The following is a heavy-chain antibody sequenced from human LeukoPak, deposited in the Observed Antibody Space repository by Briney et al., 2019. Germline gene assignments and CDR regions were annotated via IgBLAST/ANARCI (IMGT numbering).Heavy chain of an antibody. Sequence: PGGSLRLSWVAAGFTFRSYAISCVRQAPGKGLEWVSTISNSGGSTHYADSVKGRFTISRDNSKNTLYLQINSLRAEDRAVYYCSMQLWSPGYWGQGTLVTVSA. V-gene: IGHV3-23*01. CDR2: ISNSGGST. D-gene: IGHD5-18*01. CDR1: GFTFRSYA. CDR3: SMQLWSPGY. J-gene: IGHJ4*02.